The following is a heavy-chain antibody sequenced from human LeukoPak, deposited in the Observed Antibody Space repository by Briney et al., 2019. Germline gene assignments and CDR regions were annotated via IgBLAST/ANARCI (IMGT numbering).Heavy chain of an antibody. Sequence: GGSLRHSCAASEFTFSSYAMSWVRQAPGKGLEWVSSISGSGGSTYYADSVKGRFTISRDNSKKTLYLQMNSLRVEDTAVYYCAKDGVSAWQRYSDYWGQGTLVTVSS. V-gene: IGHV3-23*01. CDR3: AKDGVSAWQRYSDY. CDR2: ISGSGGST. D-gene: IGHD2-21*01. CDR1: EFTFSSYA. J-gene: IGHJ4*02.